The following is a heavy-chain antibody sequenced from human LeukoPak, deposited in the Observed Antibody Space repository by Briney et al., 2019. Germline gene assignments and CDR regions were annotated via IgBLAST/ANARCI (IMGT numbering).Heavy chain of an antibody. CDR1: GFTFSSYT. CDR3: AKPPIVVVPAAMEVFFYYYYMDV. Sequence: GGSLRLSCAASGFTFSSYTMHWVRQAPDKGLEWVAVISNDGNIKYHADSVKGRFTISRDNSKNTLYLQMNSLRAEDTAVYYCAKPPIVVVPAAMEVFFYYYYMDVWGKGTTVTISS. D-gene: IGHD2-2*01. V-gene: IGHV3-30*04. CDR2: ISNDGNIK. J-gene: IGHJ6*03.